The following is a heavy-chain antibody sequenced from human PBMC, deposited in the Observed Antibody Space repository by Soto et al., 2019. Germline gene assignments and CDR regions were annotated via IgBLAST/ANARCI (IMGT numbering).Heavy chain of an antibody. J-gene: IGHJ6*03. D-gene: IGHD2-2*01. CDR2: IYYSGST. CDR1: GGSFSSYY. Sequence: QVQLHESGPGLVRPSETLSLTCTVSGGSFSSYYWTWIRQSPGKGLEWIGYIYYSGSTDYNPSLRGRLAISIDTSKNQFSLRLNSMTAADTAVYYCAGRDCSGTNCYYLDYYYMDVWGKGTTVTVSS. CDR3: AGRDCSGTNCYYLDYYYMDV. V-gene: IGHV4-59*08.